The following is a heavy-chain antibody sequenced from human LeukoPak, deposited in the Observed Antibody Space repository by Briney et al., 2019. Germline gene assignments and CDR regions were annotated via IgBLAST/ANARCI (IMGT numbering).Heavy chain of an antibody. CDR2: ISGSGGST. CDR3: AKDRFSGRAPSDY. D-gene: IGHD1-26*01. J-gene: IGHJ4*02. CDR1: GFTSSSYA. V-gene: IGHV3-23*01. Sequence: PGGSLRLSCAASGFTSSSYAMSWVRQAPGKGLEWVSAISGSGGSTYYADSVKGRFTISRDNSKNTLYLQMNSLRAEDTAVYYCAKDRFSGRAPSDYWGQGTLVTVSS.